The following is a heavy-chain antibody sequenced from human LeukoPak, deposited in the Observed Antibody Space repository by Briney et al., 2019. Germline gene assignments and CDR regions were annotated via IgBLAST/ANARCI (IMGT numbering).Heavy chain of an antibody. D-gene: IGHD2-15*01. CDR2: IIPIFGTA. Sequence: SVKVSCKASGGTFSTYRISWVRQAPGHGLEWMGGIIPIFGTANYAQKFQGRVTITADESTSTAYMELSSLRSEDTAVYYCARGGLGYCSGGSCYSYFDYWGQGTLVTVSS. CDR3: ARGGLGYCSGGSCYSYFDY. J-gene: IGHJ4*02. V-gene: IGHV1-69*13. CDR1: GGTFSTYR.